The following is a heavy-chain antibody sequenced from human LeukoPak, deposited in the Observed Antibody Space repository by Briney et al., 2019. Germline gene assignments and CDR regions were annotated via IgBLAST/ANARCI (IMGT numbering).Heavy chain of an antibody. CDR2: IYYSGST. Sequence: SETLSLTCTVSGGSISSYYWSWIRQPPGKGLEWIGYIYYSGSTNYNPSLKRRVTISVDTSKSQFSLQLSTVTAADTAVYYCARHLMFGPWGQGTLVTLSS. V-gene: IGHV4-59*08. J-gene: IGHJ5*02. CDR3: ARHLMFGP. CDR1: GGSISSYY.